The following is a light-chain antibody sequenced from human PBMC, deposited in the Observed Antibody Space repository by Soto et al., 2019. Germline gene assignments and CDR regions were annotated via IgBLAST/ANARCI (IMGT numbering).Light chain of an antibody. J-gene: IGKJ2*01. CDR2: GAS. V-gene: IGKV3-15*01. CDR3: QKYNSWPHS. Sequence: ETVLTQSPAILSVSLGERATFSCRASQSISSDLAWYQQKPGQVPRLLIYGASTRATGIPARYSGSGSGTEFTLTISGLQSEDFAVYHCQKYNSWPHSFGQGTKLEI. CDR1: QSISSD.